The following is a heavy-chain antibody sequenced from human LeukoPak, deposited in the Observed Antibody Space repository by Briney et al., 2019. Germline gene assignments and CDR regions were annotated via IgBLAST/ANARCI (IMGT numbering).Heavy chain of an antibody. CDR2: IVPNSGGT. Sequence: ASVKVSCRTSGYTFTDYYIHWVRQAPGQGLEWMGWIVPNSGGTEYAQKFQGRVTMTRDTSISTAYMELSRLRYDDTAVYYCATLGATPFDYWGQGALVTVSS. D-gene: IGHD1-26*01. J-gene: IGHJ4*02. CDR3: ATLGATPFDY. V-gene: IGHV1-2*02. CDR1: GYTFTDYY.